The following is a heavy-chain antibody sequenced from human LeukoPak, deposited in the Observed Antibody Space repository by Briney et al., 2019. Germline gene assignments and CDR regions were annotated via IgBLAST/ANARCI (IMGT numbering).Heavy chain of an antibody. Sequence: NPGESLKISCKGSGYNFSNYWIGWVRHLPGRGLEWMGTIFPDDSDTRYSPSFRGQVTMSADRSINTAYLHWRSLKASDTAMYYCARHEDPISSWYESWGQGTLVTVSS. V-gene: IGHV5-51*01. CDR2: IFPDDSDT. D-gene: IGHD6-13*01. J-gene: IGHJ5*02. CDR3: ARHEDPISSWYES. CDR1: GYNFSNYW.